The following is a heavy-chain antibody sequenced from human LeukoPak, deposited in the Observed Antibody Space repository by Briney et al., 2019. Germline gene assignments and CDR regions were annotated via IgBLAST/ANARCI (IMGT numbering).Heavy chain of an antibody. CDR2: TYYRSKWYN. D-gene: IGHD3-3*01. V-gene: IGHV6-1*01. Sequence: SQTLSLTCAISGDSVSSNSAAWNWIRKSPSRGLDWLGRTYYRSKWYNDYAVSVKSRITINPDKSKTQFSLQLNSVTPEDTAVYYCARDRPSALGVAHYYFDYWGQGTLVTVSS. CDR3: ARDRPSALGVAHYYFDY. J-gene: IGHJ4*02. CDR1: GDSVSSNSAA.